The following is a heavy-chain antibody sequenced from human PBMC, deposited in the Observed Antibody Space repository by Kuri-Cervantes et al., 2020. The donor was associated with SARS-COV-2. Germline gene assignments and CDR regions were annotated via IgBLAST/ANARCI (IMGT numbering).Heavy chain of an antibody. CDR2: IYYSGST. Sequence: SETLSLTCTVSGGSISSYCWSWIRQPPGKGLEWIGYIYYSGSTNYNPSLKSRVTISVDTSKNQFSLKLSSVTAADTAVYYCARDRHYALGFGTPELGMDVWGQGTTVTVSS. J-gene: IGHJ6*01. CDR3: ARDRHYALGFGTPELGMDV. V-gene: IGHV4-59*12. CDR1: GGSISSYC. D-gene: IGHD1-1*01.